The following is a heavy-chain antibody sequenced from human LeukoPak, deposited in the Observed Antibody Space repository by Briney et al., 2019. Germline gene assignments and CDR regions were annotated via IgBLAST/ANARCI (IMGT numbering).Heavy chain of an antibody. J-gene: IGHJ4*02. CDR1: GGSISSGGYS. V-gene: IGHV4-30-2*01. CDR2: IYHSGST. CDR3: ARAIRSPRSLYFDY. D-gene: IGHD4-17*01. Sequence: SVTLSLTCAVSGGSISSGGYSWSWIRQPPGKGLEWIGYIYHSGSTYYNPSLKSRVTISVDRSKNQFSLKLSSVTAADTAVYYCARAIRSPRSLYFDYWGQGTLVTVSS.